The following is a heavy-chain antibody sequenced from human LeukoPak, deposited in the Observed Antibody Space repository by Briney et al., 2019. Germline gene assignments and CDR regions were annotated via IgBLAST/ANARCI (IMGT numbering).Heavy chain of an antibody. D-gene: IGHD3-22*01. V-gene: IGHV3-30-3*01. CDR2: ISYDGSNK. CDR1: GFTFSSYA. J-gene: IGHJ5*02. CDR3: ARDGDSSGYGNWFDP. Sequence: GGSLRLSCAASGFTFSSYAMHWVRQAPGKGLEWVAVISYDGSNKYYADSVKGRFTISRDNSRNTLYLQMNSLRAEDTAVYYCARDGDSSGYGNWFDPWGQGTLVTVSS.